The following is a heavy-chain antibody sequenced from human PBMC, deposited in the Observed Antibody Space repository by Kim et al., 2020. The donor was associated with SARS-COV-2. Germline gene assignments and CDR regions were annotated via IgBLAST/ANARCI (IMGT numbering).Heavy chain of an antibody. Sequence: GGSLRLSCAASGFTFSRQAMAWVRQAPGKGLEWVSAIGGSGGRTYYAESVKGRFIMSRDISKNTIYLQMSSLRAEDTAIYYCAKLKTMLQGVNYFDSWGQGTLVTVSA. CDR2: IGGSGGRT. CDR1: GFTFSRQA. D-gene: IGHD3-10*01. CDR3: AKLKTMLQGVNYFDS. J-gene: IGHJ4*02. V-gene: IGHV3-23*01.